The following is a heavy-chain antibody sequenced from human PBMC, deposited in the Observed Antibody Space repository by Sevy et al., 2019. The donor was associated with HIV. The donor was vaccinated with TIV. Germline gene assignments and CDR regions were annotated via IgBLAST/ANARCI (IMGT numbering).Heavy chain of an antibody. CDR3: ITDPAYRGYDEEVINYYFYGMDV. J-gene: IGHJ6*02. Sequence: GGSLRLSCTASGFTFSSAWMSWVRQAPGKGLEWVGRIKSEFDGGAIDYAAPVKGRFSISREDSKTTVYLEMNSLKTDDTAVYYCITDPAYRGYDEEVINYYFYGMDVWGQGTTVTVSS. D-gene: IGHD5-12*01. CDR1: GFTFSSAW. CDR2: IKSEFDGGAI. V-gene: IGHV3-15*01.